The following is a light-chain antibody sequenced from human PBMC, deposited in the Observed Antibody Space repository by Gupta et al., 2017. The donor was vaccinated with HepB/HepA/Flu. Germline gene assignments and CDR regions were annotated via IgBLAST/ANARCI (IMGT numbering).Light chain of an antibody. CDR1: QSIDRIS. CDR2: DTS. J-gene: IGKJ1*01. V-gene: IGKV3-20*01. CDR3: QQNSYSFA. Sequence: ENVLTQSPGTLSLSPGERATLSCRASQSIDRISLAWYQKKPDQAPRLIIDDTSSRATGITDCFGSGGGAKDFPLTIGGQEDEDCAYYYQQQNSYSFAFGQGTQVEIK.